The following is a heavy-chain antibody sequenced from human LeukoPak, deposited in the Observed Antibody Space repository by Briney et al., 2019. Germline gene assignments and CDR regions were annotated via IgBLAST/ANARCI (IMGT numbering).Heavy chain of an antibody. CDR2: IGSDSGGI. V-gene: IGHV3-23*01. D-gene: IGHD1-14*01. CDR1: GFTFDDYA. CDR3: AKYRTTNAPPRNFDY. Sequence: PGRSLRLSCAASGFTFDDYAMIWVRQAPGKGLEWVSVIGSDSGGIVYADSVKGRFTISRDNSNNTLYLQMNSLRADDTAVYYCAKYRTTNAPPRNFDYWGQGTMVTVSS. J-gene: IGHJ4*02.